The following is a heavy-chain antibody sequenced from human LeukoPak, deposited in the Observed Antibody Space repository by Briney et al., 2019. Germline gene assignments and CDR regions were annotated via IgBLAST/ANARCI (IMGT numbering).Heavy chain of an antibody. CDR1: GYSFTSYW. J-gene: IGHJ4*02. V-gene: IGHV5-51*01. D-gene: IGHD3-22*01. CDR3: ARSVEYYDSSGYYSNPFDY. Sequence: GESLKISCKGSGYSFTSYWIGWVRQMPGKGLEWMGIIYPGDSDTRYSPSFQGQVTISADKSISTAYLQWSSLKASDTAMYYCARSVEYYDSSGYYSNPFDYWGQGTLVTVSS. CDR2: IYPGDSDT.